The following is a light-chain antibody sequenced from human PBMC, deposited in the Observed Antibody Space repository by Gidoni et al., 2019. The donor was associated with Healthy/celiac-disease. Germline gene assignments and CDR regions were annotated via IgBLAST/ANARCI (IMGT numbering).Light chain of an antibody. CDR3: QQYNSYPLT. CDR1: QSISSW. CDR2: KAS. J-gene: IGKJ4*01. Sequence: DIQMPQSPSPLSASVGDRVTITCRASQSISSWLAWYQQKPGKAPKLLIYKASSLESGVPSRFSGSGSGTEFTLTISSLQPDDFATYYCQQYNSYPLTFGGXTKVEIK. V-gene: IGKV1-5*03.